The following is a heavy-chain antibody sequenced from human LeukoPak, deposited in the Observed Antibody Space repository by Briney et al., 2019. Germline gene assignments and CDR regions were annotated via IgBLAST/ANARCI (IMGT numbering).Heavy chain of an antibody. V-gene: IGHV3-30*18. CDR3: AKVFPRPRSNYYYGMDV. CDR1: GFTFSSYG. CDR2: ISYDGSNK. D-gene: IGHD2-21*01. J-gene: IGHJ6*02. Sequence: QAGGSLRLSCAASGFTFSSYGMHWVRQAPAKGLEWVAVISYDGSNKYYADSVKGRFTISRDNSKNTLYLQMNSLRAEDTAVYYCAKVFPRPRSNYYYGMDVWGQGTTVTVSS.